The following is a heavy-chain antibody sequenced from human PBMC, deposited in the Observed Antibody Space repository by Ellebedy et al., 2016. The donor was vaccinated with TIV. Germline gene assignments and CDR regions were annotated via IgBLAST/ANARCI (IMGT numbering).Heavy chain of an antibody. V-gene: IGHV3-23*01. CDR3: AKSSSGGCFDY. J-gene: IGHJ4*02. CDR2: ISGSGGST. D-gene: IGHD6-19*01. Sequence: GESLKISCAASGFTFSNYAMTWVRQAPGKGLEWVSGISGSGGSTYYTDSVKGRFTISRDNSKNTLYLQMNNLRAEDTAVYYCAKSSSGGCFDYWGQGTLVTVSS. CDR1: GFTFSNYA.